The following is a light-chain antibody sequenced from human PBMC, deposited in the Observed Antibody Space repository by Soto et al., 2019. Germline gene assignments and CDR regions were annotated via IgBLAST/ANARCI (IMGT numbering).Light chain of an antibody. CDR1: QSVSSN. Sequence: ERVLPQSPATLSVSPGERATLSCRASQSVSSNLAWYQQKPGQAPRLLIYGASTRATGIPARFSGSGSGTEFTLTISSLQSEDFAVYYCQQYTSWPRRFGQGTKVDI. J-gene: IGKJ1*01. CDR2: GAS. V-gene: IGKV3-15*01. CDR3: QQYTSWPRR.